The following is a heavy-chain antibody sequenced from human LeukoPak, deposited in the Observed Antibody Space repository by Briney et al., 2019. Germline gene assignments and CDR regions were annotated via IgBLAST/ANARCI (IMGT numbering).Heavy chain of an antibody. J-gene: IGHJ4*02. CDR1: GGSISSSSYY. Sequence: SSETLSLTCTVSGGSISSSSYYWGWIRQPPGKGLEWIGSIYYSGSTYYNPSLKSRVTISVDTSKNQFSLKLSSVTAADTAVYYCAGTSKWLAFDYWGQGTLVTVSS. CDR2: IYYSGST. CDR3: AGTSKWLAFDY. V-gene: IGHV4-39*07. D-gene: IGHD6-19*01.